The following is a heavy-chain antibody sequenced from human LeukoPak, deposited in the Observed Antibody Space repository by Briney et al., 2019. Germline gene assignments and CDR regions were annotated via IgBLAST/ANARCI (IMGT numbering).Heavy chain of an antibody. CDR3: ANGELLPKRFDY. CDR2: IYHSGST. V-gene: IGHV4-38-2*01. CDR1: GYSISSGYY. D-gene: IGHD3-10*01. J-gene: IGHJ4*02. Sequence: PSETLSLTCAVSGYSISSGYYWGWIRQPPGKGLEWIGSIYHSGSTYYNPSLKSRVTISVDTSKNQFSLRLSSVTAADTAVYYCANGELLPKRFDYWGQGTLVTVSS.